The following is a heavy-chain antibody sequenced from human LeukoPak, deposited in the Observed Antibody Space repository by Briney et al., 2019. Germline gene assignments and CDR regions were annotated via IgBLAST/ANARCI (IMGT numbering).Heavy chain of an antibody. Sequence: PGGSLRLSCAASGFTFSSYAMHWVRQAPGKGLEWVAVISYDGSNKYYADSVKGRFTISRDNSKNTLYLQMNSLRAEDTAVYYCARVPPSRPYGSGNGAFDIWGQGTMVTVSS. CDR2: ISYDGSNK. J-gene: IGHJ3*02. CDR3: ARVPPSRPYGSGNGAFDI. CDR1: GFTFSSYA. V-gene: IGHV3-30-3*01. D-gene: IGHD3-10*01.